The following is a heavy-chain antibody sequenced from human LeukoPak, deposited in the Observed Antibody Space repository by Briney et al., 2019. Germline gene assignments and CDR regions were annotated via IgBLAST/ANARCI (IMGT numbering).Heavy chain of an antibody. D-gene: IGHD6-13*01. CDR3: ARDGERRTPAAAGNGEVDY. CDR1: VYIFTCYY. Sequence: ASVTVSFKTFVYIFTCYYVHWVRQAPGQGLEGMGWINPNGGATTYGQKFQGRVTMTRDTSINTAYMELSRLTSDDTAVYYCARDGERRTPAAAGNGEVDYWGQGTLVTVSS. CDR2: INPNGGAT. J-gene: IGHJ4*02. V-gene: IGHV1-2*02.